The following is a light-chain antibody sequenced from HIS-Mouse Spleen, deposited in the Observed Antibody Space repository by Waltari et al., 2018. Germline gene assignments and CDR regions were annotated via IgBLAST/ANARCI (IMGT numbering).Light chain of an antibody. V-gene: IGLV1-40*01. J-gene: IGLJ1*01. CDR1: SSNIRAGYA. Sequence: QSVLTPPPPVSGAPAPSATIPCTGSSSNIRAGYAVQWYQQLPGTAPKLLIYGNSNRPSGVPDRFSGSKSGTSASLAITGLQAEDEADYYCQSYDSSLSGSVFGTGTKVTVL. CDR2: GNS. CDR3: QSYDSSLSGSV.